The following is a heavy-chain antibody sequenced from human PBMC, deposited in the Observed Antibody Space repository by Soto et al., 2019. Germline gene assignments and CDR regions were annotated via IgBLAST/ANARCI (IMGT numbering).Heavy chain of an antibody. V-gene: IGHV3-49*03. D-gene: IGHD2-15*01. CDR1: GFTFRDYA. CDR3: TRVSPDCSDGSCYPLN. Sequence: PGGSLRLSCMASGFTFRDYAISWFRQAPGEGLQWVSFIRSNIYDGTTEYAPSVKGRFTISRDDSKTIAYLRMNSLKTEDTAVYYCTRVSPDCSDGSCYPLNWGQGTLVTVSS. CDR2: IRSNIYDGTT. J-gene: IGHJ4*02.